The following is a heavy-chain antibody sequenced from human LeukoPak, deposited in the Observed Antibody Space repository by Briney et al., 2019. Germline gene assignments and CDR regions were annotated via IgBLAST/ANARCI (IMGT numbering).Heavy chain of an antibody. J-gene: IGHJ5*02. Sequence: PSETLSLTCTVSGGSISSYYWSWIRRPPGKGLEWIGYIYTSGSTNYNPSLKSRVTISVDTSKNQFSLKLSSVTAADTAVYYCARRIVATNSNWFDPWGQGTLVTVSS. CDR2: IYTSGST. CDR1: GGSISSYY. D-gene: IGHD5-12*01. CDR3: ARRIVATNSNWFDP. V-gene: IGHV4-4*09.